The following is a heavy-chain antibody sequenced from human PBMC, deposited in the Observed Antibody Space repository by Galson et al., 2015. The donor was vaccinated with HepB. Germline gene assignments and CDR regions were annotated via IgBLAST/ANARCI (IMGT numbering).Heavy chain of an antibody. J-gene: IGHJ4*02. V-gene: IGHV3-73*01. CDR3: TRLGDLSGYSSK. D-gene: IGHD6-13*01. CDR1: GFTFSGSA. Sequence: SLRLSCAASGFTFSGSAMHWVRQASGKGLEWVGRIGSKAHNYATAYVASVKGRFTISRAYSKSTAYLQMTSLKTEDTAVYYCTRLGDLSGYSSKWGQGTLVTVSS. CDR2: IGSKAHNYAT.